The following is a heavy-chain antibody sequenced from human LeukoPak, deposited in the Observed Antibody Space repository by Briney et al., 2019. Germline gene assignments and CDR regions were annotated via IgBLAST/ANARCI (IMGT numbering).Heavy chain of an antibody. D-gene: IGHD2-2*01. CDR1: GYTFTSYG. V-gene: IGHV1-18*01. CDR3: ARVGYCSSTSCYAGADY. Sequence: EASVKVSCKASGYTFTSYGISWVRQAPGQGLEWMGWISAYNGNTNYAQKLQGRVTMTTDTSTSTAYMELRSLRSGDTAVYYCARVGYCSSTSCYAGADYWGQGTLVTASS. CDR2: ISAYNGNT. J-gene: IGHJ4*02.